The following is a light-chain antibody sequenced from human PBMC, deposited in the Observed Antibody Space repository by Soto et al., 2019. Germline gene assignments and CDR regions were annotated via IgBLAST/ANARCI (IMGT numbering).Light chain of an antibody. CDR2: GAS. Sequence: EILMTQSPATLSVFPGERATLSCRASQSVSSSYLAWYQQKPGQAPRLLISGASGRATGIPVRFSSSGSGTEFTLTISSLQPDDFATYYCQQYNSYSPAFCQGTKVDIK. J-gene: IGKJ1*01. V-gene: IGKV3D-15*01. CDR3: QQYNSYSPA. CDR1: QSVSSSY.